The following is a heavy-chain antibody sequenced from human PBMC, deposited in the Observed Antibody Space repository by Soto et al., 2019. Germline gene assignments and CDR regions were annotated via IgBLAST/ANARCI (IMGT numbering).Heavy chain of an antibody. CDR1: GFTFSDSS. J-gene: IGHJ5*02. CDR3: ARDNGMAGSFDP. Sequence: GGSLRLSCAASGFTFSDSSMNWVRQAPGKGLEWISYITSSSSTIYYADSVKGRFTISRDNAKNSLYLQMNSLRDEDTAMYYCARDNGMAGSFDPWGQGTLVTVSS. CDR2: ITSSSSTI. V-gene: IGHV3-48*02. D-gene: IGHD2-8*01.